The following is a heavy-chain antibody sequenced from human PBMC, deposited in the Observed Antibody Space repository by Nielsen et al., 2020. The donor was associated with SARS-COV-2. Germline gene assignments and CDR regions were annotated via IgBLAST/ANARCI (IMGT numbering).Heavy chain of an antibody. CDR2: IDPSDSYT. J-gene: IGHJ6*03. CDR1: GYSFTSYW. CDR3: ARHYRPAAASHYYYMDV. D-gene: IGHD6-13*01. Sequence: GESLKISCKGSGYSFTSYWISWVRQMPGKGLEWMGRIDPSDSYTNYSPSFQGHVTISADKSISTAYLQWSSLKASDTAMYYCARHYRPAAASHYYYMDVWGKGTTVTVSS. V-gene: IGHV5-10-1*01.